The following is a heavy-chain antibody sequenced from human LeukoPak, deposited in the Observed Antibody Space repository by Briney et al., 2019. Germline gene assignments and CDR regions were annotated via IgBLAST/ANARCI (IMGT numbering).Heavy chain of an antibody. Sequence: ASVKVSCKASGYTFTSYDINWVRQATGQGLEWMGWMNPNSGNTGYAQKFQGRVTMTTDTSTSTAYMELRSLRSDDTAVYYCARQWLMYFDYWGQGTLVTVSS. V-gene: IGHV1-8*01. J-gene: IGHJ4*02. D-gene: IGHD6-19*01. CDR3: ARQWLMYFDY. CDR1: GYTFTSYD. CDR2: MNPNSGNT.